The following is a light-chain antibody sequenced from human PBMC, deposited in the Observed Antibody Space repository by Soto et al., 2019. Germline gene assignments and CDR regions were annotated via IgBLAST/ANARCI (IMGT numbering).Light chain of an antibody. J-gene: IGKJ1*01. CDR2: DAS. Sequence: DILMTQSPSTLSSSLGDRVTIPCRASQSIGTWFAWYQQKPLRAPNFLLFDASSLESGVPSRFSGSGSGTDFTLTISSLEPDDFAIYYCQQYSSHSWTFGQGTKVEIK. V-gene: IGKV1-5*01. CDR1: QSIGTW. CDR3: QQYSSHSWT.